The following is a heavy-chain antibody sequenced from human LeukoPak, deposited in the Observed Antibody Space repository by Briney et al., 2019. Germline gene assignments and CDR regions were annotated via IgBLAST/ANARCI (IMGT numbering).Heavy chain of an antibody. V-gene: IGHV3-23*01. Sequence: GGSLRLSCAASGFTFSSYAMSWVRQAPGKGLEWVSAISGSGGSTYYADSVKGRFTISRDNSKNTLYLQMNSLRAEDTAVYYCARAQLYYDFWSGFYYFDYWGQGTLVTVSS. J-gene: IGHJ4*02. CDR2: ISGSGGST. CDR3: ARAQLYYDFWSGFYYFDY. D-gene: IGHD3-3*01. CDR1: GFTFSSYA.